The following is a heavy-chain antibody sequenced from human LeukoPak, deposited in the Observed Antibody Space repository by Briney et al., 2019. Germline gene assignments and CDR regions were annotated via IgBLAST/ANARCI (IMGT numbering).Heavy chain of an antibody. V-gene: IGHV4-34*01. J-gene: IGHJ1*01. CDR2: INHSGST. D-gene: IGHD2-15*01. CDR3: ARRLLGYCSSGSCYSGYFQH. CDR1: GGSFSGYY. Sequence: SETLSLTCAVYGGSFSGYYWSWIRQPPGKGLEWIGEINHSGSTNSNPSLKSRVTISVDTSKNQFSLKLSSVAAADTAMYYCARRLLGYCSSGSCYSGYFQHWGQGTLVTVSS.